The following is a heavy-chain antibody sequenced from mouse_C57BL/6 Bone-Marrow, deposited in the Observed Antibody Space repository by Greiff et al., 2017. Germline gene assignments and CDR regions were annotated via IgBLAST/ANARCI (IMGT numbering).Heavy chain of an antibody. CDR3: ARQLRLSFAY. CDR2: IDPNSGGT. J-gene: IGHJ3*01. CDR1: GYTFTSYW. Sequence: QVQLKQPGAELVKPGASVKLSCKASGYTFTSYWMHWVKQRPGRGLEWIGRIDPNSGGTKYNEKFKSKATLTVDNPSSTAYMQLSSLTSEDSAVYYCARQLRLSFAYGGQGTLVTVSA. V-gene: IGHV1-72*01. D-gene: IGHD3-2*02.